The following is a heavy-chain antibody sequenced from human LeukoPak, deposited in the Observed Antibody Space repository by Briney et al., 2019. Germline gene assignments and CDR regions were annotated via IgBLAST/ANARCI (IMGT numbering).Heavy chain of an antibody. D-gene: IGHD2-2*01. J-gene: IGHJ5*02. CDR3: ARGGYCSSTSCYPRYNWFDP. CDR1: GGSISSGGYY. Sequence: KPSETLSLTCTVSGGSISSGGYYWRWVRQHPGKGLEWIGYIYYSGSTYYNPSLKSRVTISVDTSKNQFSLKLSSVTAADTAVYYCARGGYCSSTSCYPRYNWFDPWGQGTLVTVSS. CDR2: IYYSGST. V-gene: IGHV4-31*03.